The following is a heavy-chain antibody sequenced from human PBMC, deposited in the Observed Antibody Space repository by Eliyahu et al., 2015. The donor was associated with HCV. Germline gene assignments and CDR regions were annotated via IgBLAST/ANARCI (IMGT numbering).Heavy chain of an antibody. D-gene: IGHD1-1*01. CDR2: INPETGGT. J-gene: IGHJ3*01. Sequence: QVQLVQSGAEVKKPGASVKVSCRASAYTFTDHFMHWVRQAPGQGLEWMGYINPETGGTKITQKFQARVTMTRDTSISTAYMELSNLKSDDTAVYYCARDYNSMLDGFDFWGQGTMVAVSS. V-gene: IGHV1-2*02. CDR3: ARDYNSMLDGFDF. CDR1: AYTFTDHF.